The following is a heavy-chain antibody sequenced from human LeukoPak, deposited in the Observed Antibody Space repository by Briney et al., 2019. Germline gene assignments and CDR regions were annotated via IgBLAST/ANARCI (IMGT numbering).Heavy chain of an antibody. J-gene: IGHJ6*03. CDR1: GGTFSSYT. CDR3: ARDGEDIVVVPAVIRYYYYYMDV. Sequence: GASVKVSSKASGGTFSSYTISWVRQAPGQGLEWMGRIIPILGIANYAQKFQGRVTITADKSTSTAYMELSSPRSEDTAVYYCARDGEDIVVVPAVIRYYYYYMDVWGKGTTVTVSS. CDR2: IIPILGIA. V-gene: IGHV1-69*04. D-gene: IGHD2-2*01.